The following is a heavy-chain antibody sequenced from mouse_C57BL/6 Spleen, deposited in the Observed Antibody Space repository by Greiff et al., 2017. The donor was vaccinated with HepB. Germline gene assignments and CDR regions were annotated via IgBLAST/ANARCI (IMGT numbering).Heavy chain of an antibody. V-gene: IGHV1-82*01. CDR3: AREDTTVVAYWYFDV. CDR1: GYAFSSSW. D-gene: IGHD1-1*01. J-gene: IGHJ1*03. CDR2: IYPGDGDT. Sequence: VKLMESGPELVKPGASVKISCKASGYAFSSSWMNWVKQRPGKGLEWIGRIYPGDGDTNYNGKFKGKATLTADKSSSTAYMQLSSLTSEDSAVYFCAREDTTVVAYWYFDVWGTGTTVTVSS.